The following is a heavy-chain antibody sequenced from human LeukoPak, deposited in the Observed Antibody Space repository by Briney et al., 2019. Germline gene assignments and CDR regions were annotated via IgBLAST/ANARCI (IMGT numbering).Heavy chain of an antibody. J-gene: IGHJ6*03. CDR3: ARDAAEGIAVAGTPHYYYYYMDV. V-gene: IGHV1-2*02. CDR1: GYTFTGYY. D-gene: IGHD6-19*01. CDR2: INPNSGGT. Sequence: EASVKVSCKASGYTFTGYYMHWVRQAPGQGLEWMGWINPNSGGTNYAQKFQGRVTMTRDTSISTAYMELSSLRSEDTAVYYCARDAAEGIAVAGTPHYYYYYMDVWGKGTTVTVSS.